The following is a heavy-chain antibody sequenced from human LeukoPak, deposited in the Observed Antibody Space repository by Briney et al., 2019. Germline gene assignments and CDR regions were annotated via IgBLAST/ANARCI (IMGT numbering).Heavy chain of an antibody. V-gene: IGHV4-59*01. CDR1: GGSISSYY. CDR3: ANYCSSSSCHTRRAFDI. J-gene: IGHJ3*02. Sequence: SETLSLTCTVSGGSISSYYWSWIRQPPGKGLEWIGYIYYSESTNYNPSLKSRVTISVDTSKNQFSLKLSSVTAADTAVYYCANYCSSSSCHTRRAFDIWGQGTMVTVSS. D-gene: IGHD2-2*02. CDR2: IYYSEST.